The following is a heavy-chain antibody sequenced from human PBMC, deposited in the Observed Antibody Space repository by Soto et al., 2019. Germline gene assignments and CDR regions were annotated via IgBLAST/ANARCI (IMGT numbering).Heavy chain of an antibody. J-gene: IGHJ6*02. D-gene: IGHD3-9*01. V-gene: IGHV3-23*01. CDR3: AKVVKYDVLTGYYKGPDYYGMDV. CDR1: ELTFSIYS. CDR2: FSGSGDST. Sequence: GGSLRLSCAASELTFSIYSINWVRQAPGKGLEGFSLFSGSGDSTHYADSVEGRFTISRDNSKNTLYLEMDSLRAEDTAVYYCAKVVKYDVLTGYYKGPDYYGMDVWGQGTTVTVSS.